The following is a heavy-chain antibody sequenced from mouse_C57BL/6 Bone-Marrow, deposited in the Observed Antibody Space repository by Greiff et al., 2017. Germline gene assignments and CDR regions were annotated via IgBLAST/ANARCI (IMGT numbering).Heavy chain of an antibody. CDR2: IDPENGDT. CDR1: GFNIKDDY. D-gene: IGHD3-3*01. V-gene: IGHV14-4*01. CDR3: TTGGVGTGYFDY. J-gene: IGHJ2*01. Sequence: EVKLVESGAELVRPGASVKLSCTASGFNIKDDYMHWVKQRPEQGLEWIGWIDPENGDTEYASKFQGKATITEDTSSHTAYLQLSSLTSEDTAVYYCTTGGVGTGYFDYWGQGTTLTVSS.